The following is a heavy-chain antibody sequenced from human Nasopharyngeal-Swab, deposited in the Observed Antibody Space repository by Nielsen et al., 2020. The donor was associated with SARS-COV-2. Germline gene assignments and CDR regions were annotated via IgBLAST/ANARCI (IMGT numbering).Heavy chain of an antibody. CDR2: IYHSGST. D-gene: IGHD4-11*01. Sequence: RQAPGKGLEWIGYIYHSGSTYCNPSLKSRVTISVDRSKNQFSLKLSSVTAADTAVYYCARAVYYYYYMDVWGKGTTVTVSS. J-gene: IGHJ6*03. CDR3: ARAVYYYYYMDV. V-gene: IGHV4-30-2*01.